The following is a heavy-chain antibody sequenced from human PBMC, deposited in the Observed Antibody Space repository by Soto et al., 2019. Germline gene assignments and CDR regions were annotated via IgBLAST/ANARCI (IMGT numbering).Heavy chain of an antibody. CDR1: GGSFSGYY. Sequence: QVQLQQWGAGLLKPSETLSLTCAVYGGSFSGYYWSWIHQPPGKGLEWIGEIKYSGSTNYNPSLKSRVTISVDTSKNQFSLKLSSVTAADTAVYYCARKVGQWLGGYNWFDPWGQGTLVTVSS. J-gene: IGHJ5*02. CDR3: ARKVGQWLGGYNWFDP. CDR2: IKYSGST. D-gene: IGHD6-19*01. V-gene: IGHV4-34*01.